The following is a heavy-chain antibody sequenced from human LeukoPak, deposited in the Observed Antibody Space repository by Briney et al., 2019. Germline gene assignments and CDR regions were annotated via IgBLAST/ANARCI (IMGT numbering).Heavy chain of an antibody. D-gene: IGHD2-2*02. CDR2: ISSSSSYI. J-gene: IGHJ6*02. V-gene: IGHV3-21*01. Sequence: GGSLRLSCAASGFTFSSYSMNWVRQAPGKGLEWVSSISSSSSYIYYADSVKGRFTISRDNAKNSLYLQMNSLRAEDTAVYYCARDIVPAAIPYYYYYGMDVWGQGTTVTVSS. CDR1: GFTFSSYS. CDR3: ARDIVPAAIPYYYYYGMDV.